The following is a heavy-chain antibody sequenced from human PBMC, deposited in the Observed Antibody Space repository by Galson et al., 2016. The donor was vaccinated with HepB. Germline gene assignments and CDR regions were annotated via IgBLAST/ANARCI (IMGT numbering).Heavy chain of an antibody. V-gene: IGHV3-33*01. J-gene: IGHJ6*02. D-gene: IGHD4-17*01. CDR3: ARDKVVTTGYYYGRDV. Sequence: SLRLSCAASGFTFSGYGMHWVRQAPGKGLEWVAVIWYDGSNKYYADSVKGRFTISRDNSKNTLYLQMNSLRAEDTAVYYCARDKVVTTGYYYGRDVWGQGTTATVSS. CDR2: IWYDGSNK. CDR1: GFTFSGYG.